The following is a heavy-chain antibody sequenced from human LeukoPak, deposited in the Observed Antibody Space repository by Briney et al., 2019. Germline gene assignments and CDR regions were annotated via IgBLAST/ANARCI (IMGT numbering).Heavy chain of an antibody. CDR1: GYSISSGYY. CDR3: ARGNLAPITMVRGDFDY. Sequence: SETLSLTCTVSGYSISSGYYWSWIRQPPGKGLEWIGYIYYSGSTNYNPSLKSRVTISVDTSKNQFSLKLSSVTAADTAVYYCARGNLAPITMVRGDFDYWGQGTLVTVSS. J-gene: IGHJ4*02. V-gene: IGHV4-61*01. CDR2: IYYSGST. D-gene: IGHD3-10*01.